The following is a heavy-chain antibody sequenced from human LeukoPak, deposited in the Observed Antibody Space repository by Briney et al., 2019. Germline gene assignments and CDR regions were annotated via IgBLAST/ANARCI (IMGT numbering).Heavy chain of an antibody. Sequence: ASVKVSCKASGYTFTSYYMHWVRQAPRQGLEWMGIINPSGGSTSYAQKFQGRVTMTRDMSTSTVYMELSSLRSEDTAVYYCAREVDVSGYSRQYYFDYWGQGTLVTVSS. CDR1: GYTFTSYY. D-gene: IGHD6-13*01. CDR2: INPSGGST. V-gene: IGHV1-46*01. CDR3: AREVDVSGYSRQYYFDY. J-gene: IGHJ4*02.